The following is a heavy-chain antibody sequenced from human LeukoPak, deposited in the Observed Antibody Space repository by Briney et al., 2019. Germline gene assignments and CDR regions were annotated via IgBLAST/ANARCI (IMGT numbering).Heavy chain of an antibody. CDR3: AELGITMIGGV. CDR2: INWNGDST. J-gene: IGHJ6*04. Sequence: GGSLRLSCAASGFTFDDYGMSWVRQAPGKGLEWVSGINWNGDSTGYVDSVKGRSTISRDNTKNSLYLQMNSLRAEDTAVYYCAELGITMIGGVWGKGTTVTISS. CDR1: GFTFDDYG. D-gene: IGHD3-10*02. V-gene: IGHV3-20*04.